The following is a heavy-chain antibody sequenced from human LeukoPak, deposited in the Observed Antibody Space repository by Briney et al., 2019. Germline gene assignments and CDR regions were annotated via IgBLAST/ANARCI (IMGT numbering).Heavy chain of an antibody. V-gene: IGHV3-7*01. Sequence: GGSLRLSCAASGFTFSSYWMTWVRQAPGKGLEWVANIKQDGSEKFYVDSVKGRFTISRDNAKNSLYLQMNSLRAEDTAVYYCARDPLDYYDFWSGYPNFDYWGQGTLVTVSS. CDR1: GFTFSSYW. CDR3: ARDPLDYYDFWSGYPNFDY. CDR2: IKQDGSEK. J-gene: IGHJ4*02. D-gene: IGHD3-3*01.